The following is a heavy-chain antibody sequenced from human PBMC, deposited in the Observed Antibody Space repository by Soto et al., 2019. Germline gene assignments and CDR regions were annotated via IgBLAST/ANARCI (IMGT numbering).Heavy chain of an antibody. Sequence: QVQLQESGPGLVKPSETLSLTCTVSGGSISSYYWSWIRQPPGKGLEWIGFIFYSGSTSYNPSLKGRVTISIDTSEYQFSLQLTSVTAADTAVYYCASMIGDPVLSFDSWGQGTLVAVSS. V-gene: IGHV4-59*01. J-gene: IGHJ5*01. CDR3: ASMIGDPVLSFDS. CDR2: IFYSGST. D-gene: IGHD3-10*02. CDR1: GGSISSYY.